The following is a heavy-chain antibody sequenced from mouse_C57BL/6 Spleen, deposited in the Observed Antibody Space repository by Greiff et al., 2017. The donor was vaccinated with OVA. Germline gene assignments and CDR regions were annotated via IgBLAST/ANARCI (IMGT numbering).Heavy chain of an antibody. V-gene: IGHV5-4*01. J-gene: IGHJ2*01. CDR3: ARDVGLGY. Sequence: EVNLVESGGGLVKPGGSLKLSCAASGFTFSSYAMSWVRQTPEKRLEWVATISDGGSYTYYPDNVKGRFTISRDNAKNNLYLQMSHLKSEDTAMYYCARDVGLGYWGQGTTLTVSS. CDR1: GFTFSSYA. CDR2: ISDGGSYT.